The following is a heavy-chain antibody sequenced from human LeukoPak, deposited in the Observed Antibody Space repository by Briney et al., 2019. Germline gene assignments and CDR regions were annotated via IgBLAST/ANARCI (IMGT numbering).Heavy chain of an antibody. CDR1: GFTFSSYW. J-gene: IGHJ4*02. V-gene: IGHV3-74*01. Sequence: GGSLRLSCAASGFTFSSYWMHWVHRAPGKGLVWVSRIDTDGSSTIYADSVKGRFTISRDNAQNTLYLQMNSLRAEDTAVYYCARPYYYDSSGYYSFDYWGQGTLVTVSS. CDR3: ARPYYYDSSGYYSFDY. D-gene: IGHD3-22*01. CDR2: IDTDGSST.